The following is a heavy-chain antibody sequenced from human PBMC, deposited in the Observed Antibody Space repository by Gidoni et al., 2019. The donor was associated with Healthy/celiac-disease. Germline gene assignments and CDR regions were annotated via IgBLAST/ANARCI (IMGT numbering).Heavy chain of an antibody. D-gene: IGHD6-19*01. CDR1: GGSISSSY. J-gene: IGHJ4*02. Sequence: QVQLQESGPGLVKPSETLSLTCTVPGGSISSSYWSWIRQPAGKGLEWIGRIYTSGSTNYNPSLKSRVTMSVETSKNQFSLKLSSVTAADTAVYYCAREHPGIAVAGTWTGYDYWGQGTLVTVSS. V-gene: IGHV4-4*07. CDR2: IYTSGST. CDR3: AREHPGIAVAGTWTGYDY.